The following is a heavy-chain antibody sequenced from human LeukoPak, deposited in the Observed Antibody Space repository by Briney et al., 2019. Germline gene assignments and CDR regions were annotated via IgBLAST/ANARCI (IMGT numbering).Heavy chain of an antibody. CDR3: AREGASSGSYSY. J-gene: IGHJ4*02. D-gene: IGHD1-26*01. V-gene: IGHV3-64*01. CDR2: ISSNGDST. Sequence: GGSLRLSCAASGFTFSKYAMHWVRQAPGKGLGYASAISSNGDSTYYANSVQGRFIISRDNSKNTLYLQMGSLRVEDMGVYYCAREGASSGSYSYWGQGTLVTVSS. CDR1: GFTFSKYA.